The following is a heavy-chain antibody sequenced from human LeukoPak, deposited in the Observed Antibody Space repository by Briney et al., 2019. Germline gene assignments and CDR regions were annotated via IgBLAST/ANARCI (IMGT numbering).Heavy chain of an antibody. V-gene: IGHV4-61*09. CDR3: TRGRESGYSSGWPGSLKY. CDR1: GDSISSGIYY. Sequence: SQTLSLTCTVSGDSISSGIYYWNWIRQPAGKGLEWIGHIYISGSTNYSPSLKSRVTISVDTSKNQFSLKLSSVTAADTAVYYCTRGRESGYSSGWPGSLKYWGQGTLVTVSS. CDR2: IYISGST. D-gene: IGHD6-19*01. J-gene: IGHJ4*02.